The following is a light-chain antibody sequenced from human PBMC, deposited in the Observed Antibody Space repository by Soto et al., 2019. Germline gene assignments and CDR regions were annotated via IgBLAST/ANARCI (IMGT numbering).Light chain of an antibody. CDR1: RSDVGSYNL. V-gene: IGLV2-23*02. J-gene: IGLJ2*01. Sequence: QSVLTQPASVSGSPGQSITISCTGTRSDVGSYNLVSWYQQEPGKAPKLMIYEVNKRPSGVSNRFSGSKSGNTASLTISGLQAEDEADYFCCSYADSPTWVVFGEGTKLTVL. CDR3: CSYADSPTWVV. CDR2: EVN.